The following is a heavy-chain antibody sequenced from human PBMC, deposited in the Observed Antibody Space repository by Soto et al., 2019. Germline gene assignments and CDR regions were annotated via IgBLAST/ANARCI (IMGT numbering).Heavy chain of an antibody. CDR1: GGTFSSYA. J-gene: IGHJ6*02. CDR2: IIPIFGTA. D-gene: IGHD6-6*01. V-gene: IGHV1-69*13. CDR3: ASSARGELDYYGMDV. Sequence: SVKVSCKASGGTFSSYAISWVRQAPGQGLEWMGGIIPIFGTANYAQKFQGRVTITADESTSTAYMELSSLRSEDTAVYYCASSARGELDYYGMDVWGQGTTVTVSS.